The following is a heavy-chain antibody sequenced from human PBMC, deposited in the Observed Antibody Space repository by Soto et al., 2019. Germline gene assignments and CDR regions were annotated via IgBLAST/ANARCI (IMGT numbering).Heavy chain of an antibody. CDR3: ARVRLTMTFDY. CDR1: GLTFSSYW. CDR2: IKQDGSEK. J-gene: IGHJ4*02. D-gene: IGHD3-22*01. Sequence: GGALRHSCAASGLTFSSYWMSWVRQAPGKGLEWVANIKQDGSEKYYVDSVKGRFTISRDNAKNSLYLQMNSLRAEDTAVYYCARVRLTMTFDYWGQGTLVTVS. V-gene: IGHV3-7*01.